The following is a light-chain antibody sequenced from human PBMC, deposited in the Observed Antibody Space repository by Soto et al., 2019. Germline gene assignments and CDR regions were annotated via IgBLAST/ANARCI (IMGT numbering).Light chain of an antibody. J-gene: IGKJ5*01. Sequence: DSVMTQSPLSLPVTPVEPASISCRSSQSLLHTNAYHYLDWYLQKPGQSPQLLIYLASYRASGVPDRFSGSGSGTEFTLRISRVEAEDVGVYYCMKPLDLPVKFGQGTRLEIK. CDR3: MKPLDLPVK. V-gene: IGKV2-28*01. CDR1: QSLLHTNAYHY. CDR2: LAS.